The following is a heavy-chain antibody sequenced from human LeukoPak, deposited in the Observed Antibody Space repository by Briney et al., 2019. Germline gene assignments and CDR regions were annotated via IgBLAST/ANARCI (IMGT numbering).Heavy chain of an antibody. CDR1: GFTFSGHG. V-gene: IGHV3-30*02. J-gene: IGHJ4*02. D-gene: IGHD5-18*01. Sequence: GGSLRLSCAASGFTFSGHGMHWVRQAPGKGLEWVAFIRFDESNKYYADSVEGRFTISRDNSKNTLYLQMNSLRAEDTAVYYCAKDRGWPSATAMAHWGQGTLVTVSS. CDR2: IRFDESNK. CDR3: AKDRGWPSATAMAH.